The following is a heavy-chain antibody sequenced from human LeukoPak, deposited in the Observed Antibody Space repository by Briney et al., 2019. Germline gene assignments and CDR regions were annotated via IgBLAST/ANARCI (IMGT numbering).Heavy chain of an antibody. J-gene: IGHJ4*02. V-gene: IGHV3-53*01. CDR1: GFTVSSNY. Sequence: GGSLRLSCAASGFTVSSNYMSWVRQAPGKGLGWVSVIYSGGTTNYADSVKGRFTISRDNSKNTLFLQMNSLRAGDTAVYYCARGGYSSSWYHFDYWGQGTLVTVSS. D-gene: IGHD6-13*01. CDR3: ARGGYSSSWYHFDY. CDR2: IYSGGTT.